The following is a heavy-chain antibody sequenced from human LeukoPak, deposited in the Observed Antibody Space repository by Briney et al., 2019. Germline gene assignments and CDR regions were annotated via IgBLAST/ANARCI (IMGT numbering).Heavy chain of an antibody. CDR3: ARARLRFLQWLPDY. V-gene: IGHV3-7*01. J-gene: IGHJ4*02. D-gene: IGHD3-3*01. Sequence: PGGSLILSCAASGFTFSSYWMSWVRHAPGQGLGWVANRKQDGSEKYYVDPVKGRFTISRDNAKNSLYLQMNSLRAEDPAVYYCARARLRFLQWLPDYWGQGTLVTVSS. CDR2: RKQDGSEK. CDR1: GFTFSSYW.